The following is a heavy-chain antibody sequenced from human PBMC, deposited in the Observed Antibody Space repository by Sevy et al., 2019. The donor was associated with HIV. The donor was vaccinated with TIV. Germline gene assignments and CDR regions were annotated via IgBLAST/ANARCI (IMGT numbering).Heavy chain of an antibody. Sequence: GGSLRLSCAASGFTFSSYGMHWVRQAPGKGLEWVAVIWYDGSNKYYEDSVKGRFTISRDNSKNTRYLQMNSLGAEDTAVYYCARARGPGYSSGWYDYWGQGTLVTVSS. J-gene: IGHJ4*02. V-gene: IGHV3-33*01. CDR3: ARARGPGYSSGWYDY. D-gene: IGHD6-19*01. CDR2: IWYDGSNK. CDR1: GFTFSSYG.